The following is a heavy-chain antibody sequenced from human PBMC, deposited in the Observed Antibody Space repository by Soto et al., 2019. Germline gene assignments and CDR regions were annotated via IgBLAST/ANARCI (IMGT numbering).Heavy chain of an antibody. V-gene: IGHV3-30*18. D-gene: IGHD4-4*01. J-gene: IGHJ6*02. Sequence: LRLSCAASGFAFSTYGMHWVRQAPGKGLEWVAILSHTGSTKNYADSVKGRFTISRDNSENTLYLQMSSLRAEDTAVYYCVKKTPSVTTEHGMDVWGQGTTVTVSS. CDR2: LSHTGSTK. CDR3: VKKTPSVTTEHGMDV. CDR1: GFAFSTYG.